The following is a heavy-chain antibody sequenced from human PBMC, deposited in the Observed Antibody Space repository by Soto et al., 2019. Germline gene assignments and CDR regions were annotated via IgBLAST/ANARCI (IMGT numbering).Heavy chain of an antibody. CDR3: ARAFHYYFDY. Sequence: GGSLRLSCAASGFTVSSNYMSWVRQAPGKGLEWVSVIYSGGSTYYADSVKGRFTISRDNSKKTLYLQMNSLIAEDTAVYYCARAFHYYFDYWGQGTLVTVSS. V-gene: IGHV3-53*01. J-gene: IGHJ4*02. CDR1: GFTVSSNY. CDR2: IYSGGST.